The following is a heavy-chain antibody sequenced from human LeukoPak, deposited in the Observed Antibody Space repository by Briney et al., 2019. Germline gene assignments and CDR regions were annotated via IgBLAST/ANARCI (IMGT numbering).Heavy chain of an antibody. Sequence: ASVKVSCKASGYTFTSYDINWVRQATGQGLEWMGWMNPNSGNTGYAQKFQGRVTMTRNTSISTAYMELSSLRSEDTAVYYCARLGVCSSTSCPPQKGAFDIWGQGTMVTVSS. CDR1: GYTFTSYD. J-gene: IGHJ3*02. CDR3: ARLGVCSSTSCPPQKGAFDI. D-gene: IGHD2-2*01. V-gene: IGHV1-8*01. CDR2: MNPNSGNT.